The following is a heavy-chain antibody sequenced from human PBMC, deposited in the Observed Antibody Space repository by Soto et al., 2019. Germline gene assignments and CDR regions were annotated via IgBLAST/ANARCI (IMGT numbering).Heavy chain of an antibody. CDR3: ARDPGNSSTWYFDK. CDR2: TYFSGSP. CDR1: GGSISGYD. D-gene: IGHD2-2*01. V-gene: IGHV4-59*01. J-gene: IGHJ4*02. Sequence: SETLSLTCTVSGGSISGYDWGWLRQPPGKGLEWIGYTYFSGSPNYNPSLKSRVTISVDTSKNEFSLKLTSMTAADTAVYYCARDPGNSSTWYFDKWGQGTLVTVSS.